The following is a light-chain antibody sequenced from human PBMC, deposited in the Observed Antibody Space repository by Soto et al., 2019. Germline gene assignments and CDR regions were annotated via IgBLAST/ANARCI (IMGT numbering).Light chain of an antibody. V-gene: IGLV2-14*01. CDR1: SSDVGGYNL. CDR3: SSYKSSSTLPYV. J-gene: IGLJ1*01. CDR2: DVN. Sequence: QSALTQPASVSGSPGQSITISCTGTSSDVGGYNLASWYQQYPDKAPKLMIFDVNTRPSGVSNRFSGSKSGNTASLTISGLQAEDEADYYCSSYKSSSTLPYVFGTGTKLTVL.